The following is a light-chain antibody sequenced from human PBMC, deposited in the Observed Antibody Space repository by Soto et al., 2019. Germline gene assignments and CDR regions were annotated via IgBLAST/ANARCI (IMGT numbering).Light chain of an antibody. CDR1: QSVSSS. Sequence: EIVLTQSPATLSLSPGERATLSCRASQSVSSSLAWYQQKHGQAPRLLIYDAYNRATGIPARFGGSWSGTDFTLTISSLEPEDFAVYYCQKRSNWPELTFGGGTKVEIK. J-gene: IGKJ4*01. CDR3: QKRSNWPELT. V-gene: IGKV3-11*01. CDR2: DAY.